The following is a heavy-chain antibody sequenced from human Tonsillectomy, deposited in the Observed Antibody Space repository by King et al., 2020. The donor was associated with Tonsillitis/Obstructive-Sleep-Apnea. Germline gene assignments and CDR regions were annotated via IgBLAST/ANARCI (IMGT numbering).Heavy chain of an antibody. CDR3: ARIRYGAVAGTRKYYFDY. J-gene: IGHJ4*02. V-gene: IGHV2-26*01. Sequence: TLKESGPVLVKPTETLTLTCTVSGFSLSNAGMGVSWLRQPPGKALEWLAHIFSNYETSYSTSLKSRLTLSKDTSKSQVVLTLTNIDPFDTATYYCARIRYGAVAGTRKYYFDYWGQGTLVTVSS. CDR2: IFSNYET. CDR1: GFSLSNAGMG. D-gene: IGHD6-19*01.